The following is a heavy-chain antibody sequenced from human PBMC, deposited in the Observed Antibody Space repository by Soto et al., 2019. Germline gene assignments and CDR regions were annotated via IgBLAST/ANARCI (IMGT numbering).Heavy chain of an antibody. J-gene: IGHJ4*02. Sequence: QVQLVESGEGVVQPGRSLRLSCAASGFIFSNYAMHWVRQAPGKGLEWVAVISNDGSNKYHADSVKGRFPISRDNSKNTLYLQMNSLRAEDTAVYYCARAVSVISLIDYWGQGTLVTVAS. D-gene: IGHD2-21*01. CDR3: ARAVSVISLIDY. CDR2: ISNDGSNK. CDR1: GFIFSNYA. V-gene: IGHV3-30-3*01.